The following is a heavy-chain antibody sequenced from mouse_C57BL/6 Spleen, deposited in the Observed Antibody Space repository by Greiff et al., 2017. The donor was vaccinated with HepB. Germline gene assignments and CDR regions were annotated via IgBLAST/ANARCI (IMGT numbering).Heavy chain of an antibody. V-gene: IGHV1-54*01. J-gene: IGHJ4*01. D-gene: IGHD1-1*01. CDR2: INPGSGGT. CDR1: GYAFTNYL. CDR3: AREGATVVAMDY. Sequence: QVQLQQSGAELVRPGTSVKVSCKASGYAFTNYLIEWVKQRPGQGLEWIGVINPGSGGTDYNEKFKGKATLTADKSSSTAYMQLSSLTSEDSAVYFCAREGATVVAMDYWGQGTSVTVSS.